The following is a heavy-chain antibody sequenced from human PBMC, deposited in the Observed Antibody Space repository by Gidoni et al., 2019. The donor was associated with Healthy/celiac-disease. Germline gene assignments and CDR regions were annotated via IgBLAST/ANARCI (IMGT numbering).Heavy chain of an antibody. CDR1: GFTFSSHG. J-gene: IGHJ6*02. CDR3: AKDSGLVVPAAADYYYYGMDV. V-gene: IGHV3-30*18. Sequence: QVQLVESGGGVVQPGRSLRLSCAASGFTFSSHGMHWVRQAPGKGLEWVAVISDDGSNKYYADSVKGRFTISRDNSKNTLYLQMHSLRAEDTAVYYCAKDSGLVVPAAADYYYYGMDVWGQGTTVTVSS. D-gene: IGHD2-2*01. CDR2: ISDDGSNK.